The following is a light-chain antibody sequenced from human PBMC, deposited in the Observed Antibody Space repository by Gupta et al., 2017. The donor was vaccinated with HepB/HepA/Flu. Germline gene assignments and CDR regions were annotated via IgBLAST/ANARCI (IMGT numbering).Light chain of an antibody. CDR3: QSYDNSLSGFYV. J-gene: IGLJ1*01. Sequence: SILTQPPSVSGSPCHTLTVSSTGSSSNIGADYDVHWYQHFPETAPKLLLFGNNNRPSGVSDRFSDSRTGTAAYLAITGLQPEDEADYFCQSYDNSLSGFYVFGTGTKVTVL. V-gene: IGLV1-40*01. CDR1: SSNIGADYD. CDR2: GNN.